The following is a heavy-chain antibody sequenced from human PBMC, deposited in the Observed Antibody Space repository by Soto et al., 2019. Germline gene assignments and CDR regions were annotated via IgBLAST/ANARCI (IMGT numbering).Heavy chain of an antibody. CDR1: GGFISSGDYY. D-gene: IGHD2-2*01. J-gene: IGHJ6*03. CDR3: AREVVPATVDFYYYYIDF. Sequence: QVQLQESGPGLVKPSQTLSLTCTVSGGFISSGDYYWNWIRQLPGKGLEWIGYIEHSGSSFYNPSLKGRVALALDTSKNQFSLKLNSVTAADTAVYYSAREVVPATVDFYYYYIDFWGKGTTVTVSS. CDR2: IEHSGSS. V-gene: IGHV4-31*03.